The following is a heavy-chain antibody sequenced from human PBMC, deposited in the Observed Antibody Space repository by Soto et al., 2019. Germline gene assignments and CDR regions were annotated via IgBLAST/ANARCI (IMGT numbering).Heavy chain of an antibody. CDR2: INYRWPA. D-gene: IGHD1-26*01. Sequence: PSETLSLTCSFSGVSINNSTSFWGWLRQSPGKGLEWIATINYRWPAEYNPSLKSRVTISVDRSRNVLSLQMNYVTAPDTAVYYCANYFMYSPSLDPWGQGTLVTVSS. CDR1: GVSINNSTSF. V-gene: IGHV4-39*02. CDR3: ANYFMYSPSLDP. J-gene: IGHJ5*02.